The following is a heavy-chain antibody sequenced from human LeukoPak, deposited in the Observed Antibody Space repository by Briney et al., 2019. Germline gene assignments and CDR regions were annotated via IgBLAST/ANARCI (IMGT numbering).Heavy chain of an antibody. CDR1: GFTFSSYA. CDR2: INGRGDNT. V-gene: IGHV3-23*01. Sequence: PGGSLRLSCAASGFTFSSYAMNWVRQAPGKGLEWVSAINGRGDNTYYADSVKGPFTISRNNSKSTLFMQMNSLRGEDTAIYYCAKDRVSPGFNLFDPWGQGTLVTVSS. D-gene: IGHD2/OR15-2a*01. J-gene: IGHJ5*02. CDR3: AKDRVSPGFNLFDP.